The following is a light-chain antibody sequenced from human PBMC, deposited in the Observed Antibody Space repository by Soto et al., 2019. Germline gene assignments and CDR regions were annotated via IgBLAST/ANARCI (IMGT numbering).Light chain of an antibody. CDR2: EVS. V-gene: IGKV2D-29*01. CDR1: QSLLHSDGKTY. J-gene: IGKJ1*01. CDR3: LQDYGYPWT. Sequence: ILMTQTPLSLSIIPGQTASISCKSSQSLLHSDGKTYFYWYVQKAGQAPQPXIYEVSNRFSGVPERFSGSGSRTDFTLSISSLQPEDSASYYCLQDYGYPWTFGQGTKVDIK.